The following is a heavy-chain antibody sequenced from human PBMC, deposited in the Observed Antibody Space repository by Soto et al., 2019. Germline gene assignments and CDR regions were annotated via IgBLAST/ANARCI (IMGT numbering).Heavy chain of an antibody. V-gene: IGHV4-30-2*01. CDR2: IYHSGST. CDR1: GGSISSGGYS. J-gene: IGHJ6*02. Sequence: SETLSLTCAVSGGSISSGGYSWSWIRQPPGKGLEWIGYIYHSGSTYYNPSLKSRVTISVDTSKNQFSLKLSSVTAADTAVCYCARGSDGSGSYYIDYGMDVWGQGTTVTVSS. D-gene: IGHD3-10*01. CDR3: ARGSDGSGSYYIDYGMDV.